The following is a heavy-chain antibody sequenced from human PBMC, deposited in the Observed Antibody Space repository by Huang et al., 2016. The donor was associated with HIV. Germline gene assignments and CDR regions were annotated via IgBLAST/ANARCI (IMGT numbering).Heavy chain of an antibody. Sequence: QVQLVESGGGVVQPGRSLRLSCAASRFTFSNYAMHRVRRAPGKGLEWVAVIAYDGSNKYYADSVKGRFTISRDNSKNTLYLQMNSLRAEDTAVYYCARDLWLRDLYYYYYMDVWGKGTTVTVSS. D-gene: IGHD5-12*01. J-gene: IGHJ6*03. V-gene: IGHV3-30-3*01. CDR1: RFTFSNYA. CDR3: ARDLWLRDLYYYYYMDV. CDR2: IAYDGSNK.